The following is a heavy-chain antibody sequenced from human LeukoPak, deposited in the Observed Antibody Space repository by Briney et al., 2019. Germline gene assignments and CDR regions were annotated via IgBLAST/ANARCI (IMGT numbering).Heavy chain of an antibody. J-gene: IGHJ4*02. CDR3: ARVYTYYYDSSGYYYLGDEVDY. V-gene: IGHV4-34*01. Sequence: PSETLSLTCAVYGGSFSGYYWSWIRQPPGKGLEWIGEINHSGSTNYNPSLKSRVTISVDTSKNQFSLKLSSVTAADTAVYYCARVYTYYYDSSGYYYLGDEVDYWGQGTLVTVSS. CDR2: INHSGST. D-gene: IGHD3-22*01. CDR1: GGSFSGYY.